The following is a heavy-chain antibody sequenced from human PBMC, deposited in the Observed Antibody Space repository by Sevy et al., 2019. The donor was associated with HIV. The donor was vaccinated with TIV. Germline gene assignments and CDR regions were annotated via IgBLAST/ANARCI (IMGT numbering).Heavy chain of an antibody. Sequence: SCAASGFTFSSYEMNWVRQAPGKGLEWISYITLSGSSMYYADSVKGRFTISRDNAKNSLYLQMNSLRAEDTAVYYCARDRQGITVAGTAIDYWGQGTLVTVSS. V-gene: IGHV3-48*03. CDR3: ARDRQGITVAGTAIDY. CDR2: ITLSGSSM. D-gene: IGHD6-19*01. CDR1: GFTFSSYE. J-gene: IGHJ4*02.